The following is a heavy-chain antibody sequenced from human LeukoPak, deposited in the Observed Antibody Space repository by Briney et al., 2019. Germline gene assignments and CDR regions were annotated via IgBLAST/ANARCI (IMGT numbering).Heavy chain of an antibody. D-gene: IGHD6-13*01. V-gene: IGHV1-18*01. Sequence: ASVKVSCKASGYTFNSFGISWVRQAPGQGLEWMGWISAYNDNFNYAQRFQGRVTMTTDTSTSTAYLELRSLRSDDTAVYYCAREIAAVAPHYYGLDVWGQGTTVTVSS. CDR1: GYTFNSFG. CDR2: ISAYNDNF. CDR3: AREIAAVAPHYYGLDV. J-gene: IGHJ6*02.